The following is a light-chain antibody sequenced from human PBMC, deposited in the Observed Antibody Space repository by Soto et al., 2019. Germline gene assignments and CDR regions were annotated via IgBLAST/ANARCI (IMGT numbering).Light chain of an antibody. CDR2: GAS. J-gene: IGKJ1*01. CDR3: QHYSTYPWT. CDR1: QSISTW. Sequence: DIQMTQSPSTLSASVGDRVTNTCRASQSISTWLTWYQQKPGKAPKVLIYGASSLESGVPSRFSGSGSGTEFTFTITSLQPGDSATYYCQHYSTYPWTFGQGTKVDIK. V-gene: IGKV1-5*01.